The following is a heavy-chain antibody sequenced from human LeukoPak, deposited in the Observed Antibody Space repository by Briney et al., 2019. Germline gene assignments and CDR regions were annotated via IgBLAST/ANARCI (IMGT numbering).Heavy chain of an antibody. CDR3: ASRVLRCFDWSPSTYYYYGMDV. CDR2: IIPILGIA. Sequence: ASVKVSCKASGGTFSSYAISWVRQAPGQGLEWMGRIIPILGIANYAQKFQGRVTITADKSTSTAYMELSSLRSEDTAVYYCASRVLRCFDWSPSTYYYYGMDVWGQGTTVTVSS. CDR1: GGTFSSYA. D-gene: IGHD3-9*01. J-gene: IGHJ6*02. V-gene: IGHV1-69*04.